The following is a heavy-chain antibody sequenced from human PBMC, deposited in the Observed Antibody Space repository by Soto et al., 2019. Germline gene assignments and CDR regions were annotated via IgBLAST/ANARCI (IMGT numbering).Heavy chain of an antibody. CDR1: GGTFSSYA. Sequence: QVQLVQSGAEVKKPGSSVKVSCKASGGTFSSYAISWVRQAPGQGLEWMGGIIPICGTANYAQKFQGSVTITADKSTSTAYMELSSLRSEDTAVYYCARPARGKGIAAAADADYYYYGMDVWGQGTTVTVSS. D-gene: IGHD6-13*01. V-gene: IGHV1-69*06. CDR3: ARPARGKGIAAAADADYYYYGMDV. CDR2: IIPICGTA. J-gene: IGHJ6*02.